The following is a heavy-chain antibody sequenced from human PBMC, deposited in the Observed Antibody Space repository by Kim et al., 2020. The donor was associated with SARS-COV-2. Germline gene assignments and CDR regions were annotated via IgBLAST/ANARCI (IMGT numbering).Heavy chain of an antibody. J-gene: IGHJ4*02. V-gene: IGHV3-49*03. CDR1: GFTFGDYA. Sequence: GGSLRLSCTASGFTFGDYAMSWFRQAPGKGLEWVGFIRSKAYGGTTEYAASVKGRFTISRDDSKSIAYLQMNSLKTEDTAVYYCTRSIVTRHSGWFDYWGQGTLVTVSS. CDR3: TRSIVTRHSGWFDY. CDR2: IRSKAYGGTT. D-gene: IGHD3-10*01.